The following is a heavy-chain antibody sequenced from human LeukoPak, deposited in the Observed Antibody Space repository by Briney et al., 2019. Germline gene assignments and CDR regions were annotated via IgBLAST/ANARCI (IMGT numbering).Heavy chain of an antibody. V-gene: IGHV3-53*01. CDR1: GFTVSSNY. CDR2: IYSGGST. Sequence: GGSLRLSCAASGFTVSSNYMTWVRQAPGKGLKWVSHIYSGGSTFYADSVKGRFTISRDNSRNTLSLQMNSLRADDTAVYYCAKDRTGTTGADWFDPWGQGTLVTVSS. CDR3: AKDRTGTTGADWFDP. J-gene: IGHJ5*02. D-gene: IGHD1-1*01.